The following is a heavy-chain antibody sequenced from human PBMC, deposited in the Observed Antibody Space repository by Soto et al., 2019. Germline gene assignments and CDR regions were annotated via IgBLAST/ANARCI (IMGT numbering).Heavy chain of an antibody. J-gene: IGHJ6*02. CDR3: ARHLRDTGMAPGPYYSYGMDV. V-gene: IGHV4-34*01. Sequence: SETLSLTCAVYGGSFSGYYWSWIRQPPGKGLEWIGEINHSGSTNYNPSLKSRVTISVDTSTNQFSLKMTSVTAADTAIYYCARHLRDTGMAPGPYYSYGMDVWGQGTTVTVSS. CDR1: GGSFSGYY. CDR2: INHSGST. D-gene: IGHD5-18*01.